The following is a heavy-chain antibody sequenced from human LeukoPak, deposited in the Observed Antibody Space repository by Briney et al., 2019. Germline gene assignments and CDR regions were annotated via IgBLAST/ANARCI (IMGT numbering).Heavy chain of an antibody. D-gene: IGHD4-23*01. CDR1: GITLSNYW. CDR2: INYEGSTT. J-gene: IGHJ4*02. CDR3: ATSSYGGNFGLFDY. Sequence: GGSLRLSCAASGITLSNYWMHWVRQVPGKGLVWVSRINYEGSTTSYADSVKGRFAISRDNAKNTLYLQMNSLRAEDTSVYYCATSSYGGNFGLFDYWGQGILVTVSS. V-gene: IGHV3-74*01.